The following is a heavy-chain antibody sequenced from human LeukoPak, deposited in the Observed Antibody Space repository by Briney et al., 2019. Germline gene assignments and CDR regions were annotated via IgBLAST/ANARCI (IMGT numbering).Heavy chain of an antibody. CDR3: ARLCSGGSCTNDY. Sequence: SETLSLTCAVYGGSFSLYYWSWIRRYPGKGLEWIGEIYQSGNTNYNPSLESRVTISVDTSKNQFSLKLTSVTAADTAVYYCARLCSGGSCTNDYWGQGTLVTVSS. CDR1: GGSFSLYY. V-gene: IGHV4-34*01. D-gene: IGHD2-15*01. J-gene: IGHJ4*02. CDR2: IYQSGNT.